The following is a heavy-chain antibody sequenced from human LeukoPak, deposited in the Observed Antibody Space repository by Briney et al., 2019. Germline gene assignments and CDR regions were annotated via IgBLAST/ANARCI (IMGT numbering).Heavy chain of an antibody. CDR3: ARETSMITFGFDY. CDR2: ISSSSSTI. J-gene: IGHJ4*02. Sequence: GGSLSLSCAASGFTFSSYSMNWARQAPGKGLEWVSYISSSSSTIYYADSVKGRFTIPRDNAKNSLYLQMNSLRDEDTAVYYCARETSMITFGFDYWGQGSLVTVSS. CDR1: GFTFSSYS. V-gene: IGHV3-48*02. D-gene: IGHD3-16*01.